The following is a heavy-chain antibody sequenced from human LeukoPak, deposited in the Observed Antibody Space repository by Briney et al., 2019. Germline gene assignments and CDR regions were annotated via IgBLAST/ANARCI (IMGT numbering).Heavy chain of an antibody. D-gene: IGHD3-10*01. CDR1: GYTFTAYY. J-gene: IGHJ4*02. CDR3: ARTSNYGRFDY. V-gene: IGHV1-2*02. CDR2: INPKSGGP. Sequence: GASVKVSCKASGYTFTAYYIHWVRQAPGQGLEWMGWINPKSGGPKCAQKFQGRVTMTRDTSISTVYVELSSLRSDDSAVYYCARTSNYGRFDYWGQGTLVTVSS.